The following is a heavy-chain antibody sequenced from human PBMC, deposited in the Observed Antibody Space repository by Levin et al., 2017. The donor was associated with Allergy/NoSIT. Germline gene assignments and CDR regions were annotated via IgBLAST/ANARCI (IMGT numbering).Heavy chain of an antibody. CDR2: ISSSSSYI. J-gene: IGHJ6*02. CDR3: ARESGWYTGQDPYYYYGMDV. D-gene: IGHD6-19*01. V-gene: IGHV3-21*01. CDR1: GFTFSSYS. Sequence: GESLKISCAASGFTFSSYSMNWVRQAPGKGLEWVSSISSSSSYIYYADSVKGRFTISRDNAKNSLYLQMNSLRAEDTAVYYCARESGWYTGQDPYYYYGMDVWGQGTTVTVSS.